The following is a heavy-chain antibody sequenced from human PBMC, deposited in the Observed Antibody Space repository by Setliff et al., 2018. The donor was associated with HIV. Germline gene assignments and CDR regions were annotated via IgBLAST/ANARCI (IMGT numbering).Heavy chain of an antibody. V-gene: IGHV1-18*01. CDR3: ARDGCSTSCYPDTNWFDP. CDR2: ISAYNGNT. CDR1: GYTFTSYG. Sequence: AASVKVSCKASGYTFTSYGISWVRQAPGQGLEWMGWISAYNGNTNYAQKLQGRVTMTTDTSTSTAYMELRSLRSDDTAVYYCARDGCSTSCYPDTNWFDPWGQGTLVTVS. J-gene: IGHJ5*02. D-gene: IGHD2-2*01.